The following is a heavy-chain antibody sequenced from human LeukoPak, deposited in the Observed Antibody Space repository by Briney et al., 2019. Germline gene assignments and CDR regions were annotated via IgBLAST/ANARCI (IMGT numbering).Heavy chain of an antibody. D-gene: IGHD1-26*01. CDR3: ARYGPIVGASPIDY. CDR2: IYYSGST. J-gene: IGHJ4*02. V-gene: IGHV4-39*01. Sequence: SETLSLTCTVSGGSISSSSYYWGWIRQPPGKGLEWIGSIYYSGSTYYNPSLKSRVTISVDTSKNQFSLKLSSVTAADTAVYYCARYGPIVGASPIDYWGQGTLVTVSS. CDR1: GGSISSSSYY.